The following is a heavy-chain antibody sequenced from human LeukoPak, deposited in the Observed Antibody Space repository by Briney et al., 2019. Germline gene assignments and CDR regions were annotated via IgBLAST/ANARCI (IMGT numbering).Heavy chain of an antibody. CDR2: ISGSGGST. V-gene: IGHV3-23*01. J-gene: IGHJ6*04. Sequence: GGSLRLSCAASGFTFSSYAMSWVRQAPGKGLEWVSAISGSGGSTYYADSVKGRFTISRDNSKNTLYLQMNSLRAEDTAVYYCAKDRLEYCSSTSCRPYGMDVWGKGTTVTVSS. D-gene: IGHD2-2*01. CDR3: AKDRLEYCSSTSCRPYGMDV. CDR1: GFTFSSYA.